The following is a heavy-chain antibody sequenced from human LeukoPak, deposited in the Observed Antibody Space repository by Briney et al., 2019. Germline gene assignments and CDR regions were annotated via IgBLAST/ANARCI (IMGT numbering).Heavy chain of an antibody. D-gene: IGHD6-13*01. CDR3: AKDRIVAAGGWFDP. Sequence: PGRSLRLSCAASGFTFSSYGMHWVRQAPGKGLEWVAVISYDGSNKYYADSVKGRFTISRDNSKNTLYLQMNSLRAEDTAVYYCAKDRIVAAGGWFDPWGQGTLVTVSS. CDR2: ISYDGSNK. J-gene: IGHJ5*02. CDR1: GFTFSSYG. V-gene: IGHV3-30*18.